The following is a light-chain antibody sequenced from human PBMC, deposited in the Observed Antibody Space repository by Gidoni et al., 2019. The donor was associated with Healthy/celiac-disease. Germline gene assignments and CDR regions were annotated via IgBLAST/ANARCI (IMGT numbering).Light chain of an antibody. V-gene: IGKV1-39*01. J-gene: IGKJ2*01. CDR1: QSISSY. Sequence: DIQMTQSPSSLSASVGDRVTITCRASQSISSYLNWYQQKPGKAPKLLIYAATSLASGVPSRFSGSGSGKDFTLTISSLQPEDFATYYCQQSYSTPYTFGQGNKLG. CDR2: AAT. CDR3: QQSYSTPYT.